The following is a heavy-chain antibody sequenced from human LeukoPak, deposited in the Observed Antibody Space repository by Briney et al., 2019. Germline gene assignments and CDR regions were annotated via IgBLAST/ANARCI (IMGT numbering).Heavy chain of an antibody. J-gene: IGHJ4*02. D-gene: IGHD3-3*01. CDR1: GLIFSKYW. V-gene: IGHV3-7*01. Sequence: GGSLRLSCAASGLIFSKYWMTWVRQAPGKGLEWVANIKQDGSEKNYADSLKGRFTISRDNAKNSVFLQMNSLRAEDTAVYYCARVYQGVAIFDGIDYWGQGTLVTVSS. CDR3: ARVYQGVAIFDGIDY. CDR2: IKQDGSEK.